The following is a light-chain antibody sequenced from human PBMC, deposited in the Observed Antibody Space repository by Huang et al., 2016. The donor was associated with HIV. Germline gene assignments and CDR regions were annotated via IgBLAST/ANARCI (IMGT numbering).Light chain of an antibody. CDR2: AAS. Sequence: EVLLTPSPGTLSSSPGERVPVSCRASQRLSHSFVAWYHQRPGQAPRLLIYAASTRASGIPDRFSGSGSGTDFTLTINRLEPSDFALYYCHQYGTSPYTFGQGTNLDVK. CDR3: HQYGTSPYT. CDR1: QRLSHSF. J-gene: IGKJ2*01. V-gene: IGKV3-20*01.